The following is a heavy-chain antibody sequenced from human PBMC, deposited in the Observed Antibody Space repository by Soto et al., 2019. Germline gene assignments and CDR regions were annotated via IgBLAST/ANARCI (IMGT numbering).Heavy chain of an antibody. CDR1: GYPFTSYD. V-gene: IGHV1-18*01. Sequence: QVQLVQSGAEVKKPGASVKVSCKASGYPFTSYDISWVRQAPGQGLEWMGWISAYNGNTNYAQKLQGRVTMTTDTSTSTAYMELRSLRSDDTAVYYWARARGVISVGVLGYWGQGTLVTVSS. J-gene: IGHJ4*02. CDR2: ISAYNGNT. D-gene: IGHD3-16*02. CDR3: ARARGVISVGVLGY.